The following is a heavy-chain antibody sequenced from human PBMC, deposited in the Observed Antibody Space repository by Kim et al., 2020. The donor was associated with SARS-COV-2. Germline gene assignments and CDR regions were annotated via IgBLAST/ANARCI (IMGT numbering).Heavy chain of an antibody. CDR3: AKDRYYYGSGSYGPNYYHYGMDV. V-gene: IGHV3-9*01. CDR1: GFIFDDYA. Sequence: GGSLRLSCAASGFIFDDYAMHWVRQAPGKGLEWVSGISWSSGNIDYADSVKGRFTISRDNAKNSLYLQMNSLRVEDTALYDCAKDRYYYGSGSYGPNYYHYGMDVWGQGTTVTVSS. D-gene: IGHD3-10*01. CDR2: ISWSSGNI. J-gene: IGHJ6*02.